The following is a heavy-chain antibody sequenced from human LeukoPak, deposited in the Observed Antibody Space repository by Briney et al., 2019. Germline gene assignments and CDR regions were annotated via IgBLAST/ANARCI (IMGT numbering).Heavy chain of an antibody. J-gene: IGHJ4*02. CDR2: IRSDGSNE. Sequence: GGSLRLSCAASGFIVRTYGMHWVRQAPGKGLEWVAFIRSDGSNEYYADSVKGRFTISRGNSKNSLYLQMNSLRAEDTAVYYCARGSNTDYWGQGTLVTVSS. V-gene: IGHV3-30*02. CDR1: GFIVRTYG. CDR3: ARGSNTDY.